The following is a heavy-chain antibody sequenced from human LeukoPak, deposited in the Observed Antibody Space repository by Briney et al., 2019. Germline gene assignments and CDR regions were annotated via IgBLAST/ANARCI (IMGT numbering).Heavy chain of an antibody. Sequence: GGSLRLSCAASGFTFSSYAMSWVRQAPGKGLEWVSAISGSGGSTYYADSVKGRFTTSRDNSKNTLYLQMNSLRAEDTAVYYCAKPHTQAYDFWSGYYISAFDIWGQGTMVTVSS. CDR3: AKPHTQAYDFWSGYYISAFDI. CDR1: GFTFSSYA. CDR2: ISGSGGST. D-gene: IGHD3-3*01. J-gene: IGHJ3*02. V-gene: IGHV3-23*01.